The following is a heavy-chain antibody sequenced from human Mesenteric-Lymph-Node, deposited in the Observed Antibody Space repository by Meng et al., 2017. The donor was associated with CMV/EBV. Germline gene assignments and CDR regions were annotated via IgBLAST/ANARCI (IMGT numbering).Heavy chain of an antibody. D-gene: IGHD4-17*01. J-gene: IGHJ4*02. V-gene: IGHV1-2*02. CDR1: GYTFTSYG. Sequence: ASVKVSCKASGYTFTSYGITWVRQAPGQGLEWMGWINPTGGATNYAQKFQGRVTMTRDTSINTAYMDLQRLTSDDTAVYYCARVGVTSVTYFDYWGQGTPVTVSS. CDR2: INPTGGAT. CDR3: ARVGVTSVTYFDY.